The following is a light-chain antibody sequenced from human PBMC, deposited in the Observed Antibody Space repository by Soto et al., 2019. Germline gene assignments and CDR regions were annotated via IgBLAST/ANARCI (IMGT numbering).Light chain of an antibody. CDR3: KQYYSPPST. V-gene: IGKV4-1*01. CDR1: QSVLYSSNNKNY. J-gene: IGKJ2*01. Sequence: DIVMTQSPDSLAVSLGERATINCKSSQSVLYSSNNKNYLGWYQQKPGQTPKLLIYWASTRDSGVPDRFSGRGSGQDFTLTIGGLQAEDVAVYYGKQYYSPPSTFGQGTGWRSN. CDR2: WAS.